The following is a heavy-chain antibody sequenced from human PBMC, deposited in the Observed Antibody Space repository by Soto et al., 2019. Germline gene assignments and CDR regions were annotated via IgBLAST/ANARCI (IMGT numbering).Heavy chain of an antibody. V-gene: IGHV3-43*01. CDR2: ISWDGGST. D-gene: IGHD2-21*01. Sequence: EVQLVESGGVVVQPGGSLRLSCAASGFTFDDYTMHWVRQAPGKGLEWVSLISWDGGSTYYADSVKGRFTISRDNSKNSLYLQMNSLRTEDTALYYCAKDIDHIGDSNYYYYGMDVWGQGTTVTVSS. CDR1: GFTFDDYT. CDR3: AKDIDHIGDSNYYYYGMDV. J-gene: IGHJ6*02.